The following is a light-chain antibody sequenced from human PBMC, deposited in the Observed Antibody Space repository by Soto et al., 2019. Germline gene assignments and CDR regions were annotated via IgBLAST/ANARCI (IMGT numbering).Light chain of an antibody. CDR1: HSVNSN. J-gene: IGKJ5*01. CDR2: AAS. V-gene: IGKV3-15*01. CDR3: QQYNNWPPVT. Sequence: EIVMTQSPATLSVSPGERATLSCRASHSVNSNLAWYQQKPGRAPRLLIYAASTRATGFPARFSGSRSGTAFTLTICCLQSKDSAVYYCQQYNNWPPVTSGQGIRLEIK.